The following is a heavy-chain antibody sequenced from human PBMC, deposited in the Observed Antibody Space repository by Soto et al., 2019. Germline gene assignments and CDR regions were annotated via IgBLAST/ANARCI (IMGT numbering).Heavy chain of an antibody. V-gene: IGHV1-69*01. CDR2: IIPIFGTA. Sequence: QVQLVQSGAEVKKPGSSVKVSCKASGGTFSSYAISWVRQAPGQGLEWMGGIIPIFGTANYAQKFQGRVTITADESTSTAYMELSSLRSEDTAVYYCASEFFEQLVLLRDYYYYGMDVWGQGTTVTVSS. CDR3: ASEFFEQLVLLRDYYYYGMDV. D-gene: IGHD6-13*01. J-gene: IGHJ6*02. CDR1: GGTFSSYA.